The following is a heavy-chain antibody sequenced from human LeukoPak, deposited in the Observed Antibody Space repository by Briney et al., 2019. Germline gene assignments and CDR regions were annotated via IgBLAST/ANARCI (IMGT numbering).Heavy chain of an antibody. Sequence: SETLSLTCTVSGGSISSYYWSWIRQPPGKGLEWIGYIYYSGSTNYNPSLKSRVTISVDTSKNQFSLKLSSVTAADTAVYYCARTRPPCTNGVCYTKQFDYWGQGTLVTVSS. CDR3: ARTRPPCTNGVCYTKQFDY. D-gene: IGHD2-8*01. CDR1: GGSISSYY. CDR2: IYYSGST. V-gene: IGHV4-59*12. J-gene: IGHJ4*02.